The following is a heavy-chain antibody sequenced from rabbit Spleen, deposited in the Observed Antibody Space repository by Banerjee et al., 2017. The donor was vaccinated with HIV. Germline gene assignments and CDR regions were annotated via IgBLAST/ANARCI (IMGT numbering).Heavy chain of an antibody. V-gene: IGHV1S45*01. CDR2: IDTGDGDT. CDR3: VREAGYGGYGDANL. D-gene: IGHD6-1*01. Sequence: QEQLEESGGGLVQPEGSLTLTCKASGFDLSSSYYMCWVRQAPGKGLEWIACIDTGDGDTYFANWAKGRFPISKTSSTTVTLQMTSLTAADTATYFCVREAGYGGYGDANLWGQGTLVTVS. J-gene: IGHJ4*01. CDR1: GFDLSSSYY.